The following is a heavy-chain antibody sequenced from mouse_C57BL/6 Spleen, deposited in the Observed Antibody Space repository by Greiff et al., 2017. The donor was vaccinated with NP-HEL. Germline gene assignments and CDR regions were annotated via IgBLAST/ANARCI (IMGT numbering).Heavy chain of an antibody. CDR3: ARWDEWLRRYYFDY. J-gene: IGHJ2*01. V-gene: IGHV1-22*01. D-gene: IGHD2-2*01. CDR1: GYTFTDYN. CDR2: INPNNGGT. Sequence: EVQLQQSGPELVKPGASVKMSCKASGYTFTDYNMHWVKQSHGKSLEWIGYINPNNGGTSYNQKFKGKATLTVNKSSSTAYMELRSLTAEDSAVYYCARWDEWLRRYYFDYWGQGTTLTVSS.